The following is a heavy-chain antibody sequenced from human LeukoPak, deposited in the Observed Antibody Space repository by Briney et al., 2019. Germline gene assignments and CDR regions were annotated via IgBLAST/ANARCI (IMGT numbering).Heavy chain of an antibody. CDR1: GGSFSGYY. CDR2: INHSGST. Sequence: SETLSLTCAVYGGSFSGYYWSWIRQPPGKGLEWIGEINHSGSTNYNPSLKSRVTISVDTSKNEFSLKLSSVTAADTAVYYCAQGSGYSYGRAGHGDYWGQGTLVTVSS. V-gene: IGHV4-34*01. J-gene: IGHJ4*02. D-gene: IGHD5-18*01. CDR3: AQGSGYSYGRAGHGDY.